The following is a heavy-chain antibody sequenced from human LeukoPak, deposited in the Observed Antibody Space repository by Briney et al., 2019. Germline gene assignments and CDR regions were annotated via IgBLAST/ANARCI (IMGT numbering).Heavy chain of an antibody. V-gene: IGHV3-23*01. D-gene: IGHD4-17*01. Sequence: QPGGSLRLSCAASGFTFSSYAMSWVRQAPGKGLEWVSAISGSGGSTYYADSVKGRFTISRDNSKNTLYLQMNSLRAEDTAVYYCAKESGPYGDSAYYFDYWGQGTLVTVSS. J-gene: IGHJ4*02. CDR2: ISGSGGST. CDR3: AKESGPYGDSAYYFDY. CDR1: GFTFSSYA.